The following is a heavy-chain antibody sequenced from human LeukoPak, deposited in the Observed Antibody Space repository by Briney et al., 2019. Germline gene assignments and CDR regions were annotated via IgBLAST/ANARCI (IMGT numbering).Heavy chain of an antibody. V-gene: IGHV3-74*01. CDR1: EFTFSSYW. Sequence: GGSLRLSCVASEFTFSSYWMNWVRQAPGKGLVWVSRINSDGSSTSYADSVKGRFTISRDNAKNTLYLQMNSLRAEDTAVYYCARDYTMVRGDIDYWGQGILVTVSS. J-gene: IGHJ4*02. CDR3: ARDYTMVRGDIDY. CDR2: INSDGSST. D-gene: IGHD3-10*01.